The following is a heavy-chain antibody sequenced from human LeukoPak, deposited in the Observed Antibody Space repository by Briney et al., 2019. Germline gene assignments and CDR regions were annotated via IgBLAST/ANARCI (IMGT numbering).Heavy chain of an antibody. CDR2: IYSGGST. D-gene: IGHD6-19*01. J-gene: IGHJ6*02. CDR3: ARDLRPAGGWYRIYGMDV. Sequence: GGSLRLSCAASGFTVSSNYMSWVRQAPGKGLEWVSVIYSGGSTYYADSVKGRFTISRDNSKNTLYLQMNSLRAEDTAVYYCARDLRPAGGWYRIYGMDVWGQGTTVTVSS. V-gene: IGHV3-53*01. CDR1: GFTVSSNY.